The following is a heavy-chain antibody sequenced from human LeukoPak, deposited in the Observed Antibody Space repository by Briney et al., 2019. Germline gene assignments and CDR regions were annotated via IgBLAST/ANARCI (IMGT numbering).Heavy chain of an antibody. V-gene: IGHV3-21*01. CDR1: GFTFSSYS. CDR2: ISSSSYI. D-gene: IGHD3-10*01. Sequence: GGSLRLSCAASGFTFSSYSMNWVRQAPGKGLEWVSSISSSSYIYYADSVKGRFTISRDNAKNSLYLQMNSLRAEDTAVYYCARDRAVSGFDYWGQGTLVTVSS. CDR3: ARDRAVSGFDY. J-gene: IGHJ4*02.